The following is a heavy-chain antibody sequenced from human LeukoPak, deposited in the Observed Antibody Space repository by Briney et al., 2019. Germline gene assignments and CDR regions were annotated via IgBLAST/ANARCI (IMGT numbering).Heavy chain of an antibody. CDR1: GFTFSNYA. Sequence: GGSLRLSCAASGFTFSNYALSWVRQAPGKGLEWVSLISFSSLTTEYADSVKGRFTISRDSSKNTVYLQMNSLRAEDTAVYHCASGSTLFQGVIFYYWGQGTLVTVSS. J-gene: IGHJ4*02. CDR2: ISFSSLTT. CDR3: ASGSTLFQGVIFYY. D-gene: IGHD3-10*01. V-gene: IGHV3-23*01.